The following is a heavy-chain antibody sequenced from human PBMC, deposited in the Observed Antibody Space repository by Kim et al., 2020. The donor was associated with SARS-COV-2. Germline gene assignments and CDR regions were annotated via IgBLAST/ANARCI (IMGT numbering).Heavy chain of an antibody. CDR3: ARTPTYYYGMDV. Sequence: NYAHKFQGRVTITADESTSTAYMELSSLRSEDTAVYYCARTPTYYYGMDVWGQGTTVTVSS. J-gene: IGHJ6*02. V-gene: IGHV1-69*01.